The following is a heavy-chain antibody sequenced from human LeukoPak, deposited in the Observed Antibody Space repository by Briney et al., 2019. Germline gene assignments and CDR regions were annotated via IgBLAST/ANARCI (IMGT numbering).Heavy chain of an antibody. Sequence: GGSLRLSCAASGFTLNRYWMSWVRQAPGKGLEWVANINEEGGERHYVDSVNGRFTISRDIAKNSLYLQMNSLRAEDTAVYYCARGGNLENWGGGTLVTVSS. CDR3: ARGGNLEN. CDR2: INEEGGER. V-gene: IGHV3-7*01. CDR1: GFTLNRYW. J-gene: IGHJ4*02. D-gene: IGHD1-14*01.